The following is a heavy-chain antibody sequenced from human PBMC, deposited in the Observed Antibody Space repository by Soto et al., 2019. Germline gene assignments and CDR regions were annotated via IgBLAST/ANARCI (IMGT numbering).Heavy chain of an antibody. D-gene: IGHD3-16*01. V-gene: IGHV1-69*01. Sequence: VQLEQSETEVRKPGSSVKLSCKTSGDSFNDYAISWVRQAPGPGREWMGGISPILNVVRYAEKFQGRVTIRATDSTGAAYLEVTRLSSEATATYYCATATESTPGGRFDVWGLGTTVSVSS. J-gene: IGHJ6*02. CDR1: GDSFNDYA. CDR3: ATATESTPGGRFDV. CDR2: ISPILNVV.